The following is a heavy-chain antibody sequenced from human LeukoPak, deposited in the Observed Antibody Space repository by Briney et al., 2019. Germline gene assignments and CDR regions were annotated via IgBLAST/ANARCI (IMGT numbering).Heavy chain of an antibody. J-gene: IGHJ5*02. Sequence: SETLSLTCTVSGGSISSYYWSWIRQPAGRGLEWIGRIYTSGSTNYNPSLKSRVTMSVDTSKNQFSLKLSSVTAADTAVYYCARDKRWPGSHGGNFDPWGQGTLVTVSS. V-gene: IGHV4-4*07. CDR1: GGSISSYY. D-gene: IGHD5-24*01. CDR3: ARDKRWPGSHGGNFDP. CDR2: IYTSGST.